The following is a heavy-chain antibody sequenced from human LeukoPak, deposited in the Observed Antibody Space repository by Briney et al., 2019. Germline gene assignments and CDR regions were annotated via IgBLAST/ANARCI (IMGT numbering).Heavy chain of an antibody. Sequence: PGGSLRLSCAASGFTFSYYWMYWVRQAPGKGLGWVASIKLDGSEQYYLGSVKGRFTISRDNARNSLYLQMNSLRAEDTAIYYCARDSPRGWSMDVWGKGTTVTVSP. CDR1: GFTFSYYW. J-gene: IGHJ6*04. CDR2: IKLDGSEQ. CDR3: ARDSPRGWSMDV. V-gene: IGHV3-7*01. D-gene: IGHD3-10*01.